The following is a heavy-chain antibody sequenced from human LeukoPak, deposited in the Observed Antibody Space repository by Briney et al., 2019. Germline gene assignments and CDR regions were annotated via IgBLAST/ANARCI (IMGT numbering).Heavy chain of an antibody. Sequence: SETLSPTCTVSGGSISSSSYYWGWIRQPPGKGLEWIGSIYYSGSTYYNPSLKSRVTISVDTSKNQFSLKLSSVTAADTAVYYCATMLRGYSYGYRKFSPFDYWGQGTLVTVSS. CDR3: ATMLRGYSYGYRKFSPFDY. V-gene: IGHV4-39*01. J-gene: IGHJ4*02. CDR1: GGSISSSSYY. CDR2: IYYSGST. D-gene: IGHD5-18*01.